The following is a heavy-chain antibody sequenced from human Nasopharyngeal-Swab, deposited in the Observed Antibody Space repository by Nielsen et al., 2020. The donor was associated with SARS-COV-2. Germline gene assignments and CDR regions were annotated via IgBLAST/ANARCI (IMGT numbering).Heavy chain of an antibody. D-gene: IGHD5-18*01. J-gene: IGHJ4*02. CDR3: ARQSSYGPFEY. Sequence: SETLSLTCTVSGGSINNTINYWGWIRQPPGKGLEWIGSIFYSGTTYYNPSLKSRVNIFVDTSKNHISLKLSSVTAADTAVYYCARQSSYGPFEYWGQGTLVTVSS. V-gene: IGHV4-39*01. CDR2: IFYSGTT. CDR1: GGSINNTINY.